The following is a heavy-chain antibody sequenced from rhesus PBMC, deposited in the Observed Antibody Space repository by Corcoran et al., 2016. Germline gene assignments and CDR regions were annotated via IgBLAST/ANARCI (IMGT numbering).Heavy chain of an antibody. D-gene: IGHD1-26*01. Sequence: QVQLKESGPGLVKPSETLSLPCTVSGSSIIRGYACSWIAPPPGKGLEWVGYIGGYYNPALKSRVTISKDTSKNQFSLNLTSVTAADTAVYYCASGLNYGAPNFGLDSWGQGVVVTVSS. CDR2: IGG. J-gene: IGHJ6*01. CDR1: GSSIIRGYA. CDR3: ASGLNYGAPNFGLDS. V-gene: IGHV4-127*01.